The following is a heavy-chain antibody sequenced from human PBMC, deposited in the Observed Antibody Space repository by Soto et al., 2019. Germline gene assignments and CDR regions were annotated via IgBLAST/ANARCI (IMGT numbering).Heavy chain of an antibody. J-gene: IGHJ3*02. D-gene: IGHD2-21*02. V-gene: IGHV1-2*04. Sequence: GASVKVSCKASGYTFTGYYMHWVRQAPGQGLEWMGWINPNSGGTNYAQKFQGWVTMTRDTSISTAYMELSRLRSDDTAVYYCARAYCAGDCYWGLGAFDIWGQGTMVTVSS. CDR1: GYTFTGYY. CDR3: ARAYCAGDCYWGLGAFDI. CDR2: INPNSGGT.